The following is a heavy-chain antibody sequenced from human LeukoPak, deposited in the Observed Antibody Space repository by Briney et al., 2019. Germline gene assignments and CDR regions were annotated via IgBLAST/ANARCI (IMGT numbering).Heavy chain of an antibody. CDR3: ARAYYYDSSGYPGECMDV. D-gene: IGHD3-22*01. J-gene: IGHJ6*02. CDR2: TIPIFGTA. Sequence: ASVNVSCKASGGTFSSYAISRVRQAPGQGLEWMGGTIPIFGTANYAQKFQGRVTITADESTSTAYMELSSLRSEDTAVYYCARAYYYDSSGYPGECMDVWGQGTTVTVSS. CDR1: GGTFSSYA. V-gene: IGHV1-69*01.